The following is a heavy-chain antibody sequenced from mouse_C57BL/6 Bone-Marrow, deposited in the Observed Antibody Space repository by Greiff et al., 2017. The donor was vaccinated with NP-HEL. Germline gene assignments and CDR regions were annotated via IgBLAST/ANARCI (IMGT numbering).Heavy chain of an antibody. CDR3: ASTIYYYGFDY. Sequence: EVKLMESGGGLVKPGGSLKLSCAASGFTFSDYGMHWVRQAPEKGLEWVAYISSGSSTIYYADTVKGRFTISRDNAKNTLFLQMTSLRSEDTAMYYCASTIYYYGFDYWGQGTTLTVSS. V-gene: IGHV5-17*01. D-gene: IGHD1-1*01. J-gene: IGHJ2*01. CDR2: ISSGSSTI. CDR1: GFTFSDYG.